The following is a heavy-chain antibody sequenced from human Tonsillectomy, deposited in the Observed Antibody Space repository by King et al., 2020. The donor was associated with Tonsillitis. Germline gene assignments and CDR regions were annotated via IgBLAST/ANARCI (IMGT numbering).Heavy chain of an antibody. Sequence: VQLVESGGGLVKPGGSLRLSCAASGFTFSNAWMSWVRQAPGKGLEWVGRIKSKTDGGTTDYAAPVKGRFTISRDDSKNTLYLQMNSLKTEDTAVYYCTAVLSYDVWSGYLAYYYYYMDVGGKGTTVTVAS. CDR3: TAVLSYDVWSGYLAYYYYYMDV. CDR2: IKSKTDGGTT. CDR1: GFTFSNAW. D-gene: IGHD3-3*01. J-gene: IGHJ6*03. V-gene: IGHV3-15*01.